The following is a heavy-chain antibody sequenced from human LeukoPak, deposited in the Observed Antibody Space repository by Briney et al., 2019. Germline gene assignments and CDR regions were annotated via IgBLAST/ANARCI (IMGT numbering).Heavy chain of an antibody. CDR3: ARVNDYDSGSLYRPIDY. J-gene: IGHJ4*02. D-gene: IGHD3-10*01. V-gene: IGHV3-7*01. Sequence: PGGSLRLSCEASGFTFNNYWMSWFRQAPGKGPEWVANIKQDESEKNYVDSVKGRFTISRDNVKNSLYLQMNSLRAEDTAVYSCARVNDYDSGSLYRPIDYWGQGTLVTVSS. CDR1: GFTFNNYW. CDR2: IKQDESEK.